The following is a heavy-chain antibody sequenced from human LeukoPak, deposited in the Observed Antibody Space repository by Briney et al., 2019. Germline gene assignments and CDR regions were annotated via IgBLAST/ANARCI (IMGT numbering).Heavy chain of an antibody. D-gene: IGHD4-17*01. J-gene: IGHJ5*02. CDR2: IYHSGTT. CDR3: ARAGSYGTSWFDP. CDR1: GGSISSGGYY. Sequence: SETLSLTCTVSGGSISSGGYYWSWIRQNPGKGLEWIGYIYHSGTTYYNPSLQSRVTISVDTSKNQFSLKLSSVTAADTAVYCCARAGSYGTSWFDPWGQGTLVSVSS. V-gene: IGHV4-31*03.